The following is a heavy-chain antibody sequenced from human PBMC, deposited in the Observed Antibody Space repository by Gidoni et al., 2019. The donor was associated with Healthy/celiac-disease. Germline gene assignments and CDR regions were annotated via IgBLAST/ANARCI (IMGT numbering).Heavy chain of an antibody. CDR3: AKSPGYSVRNYYYYYGMDV. CDR2: ISGSGGST. V-gene: IGHV3-23*01. Sequence: EVQLLESGGGLVQPGGSLRLSCAASGFTFSSYAMSWVRQAPGKGLGWVSAISGSGGSTYYADSVKGRFTISRDNSKNTLYLQMNSLRAEDTAVYYCAKSPGYSVRNYYYYYGMDVWGQGTTVTVSS. D-gene: IGHD2-15*01. J-gene: IGHJ6*02. CDR1: GFTFSSYA.